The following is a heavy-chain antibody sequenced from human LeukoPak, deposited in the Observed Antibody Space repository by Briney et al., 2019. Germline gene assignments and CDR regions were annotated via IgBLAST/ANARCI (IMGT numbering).Heavy chain of an antibody. CDR1: GGSFSGYY. V-gene: IGHV4-34*09. CDR2: INHSGST. J-gene: IGHJ4*02. CDR3: ARGIVVVPAAMSYFDY. D-gene: IGHD2-2*01. Sequence: PSETLSLTCAVYGGSFSGYYWSWIRQPPGKGLEWIGEINHSGSTYYNPSLKSRVTISVDTSKNQFSLKLSSVTAADTAVYYCARGIVVVPAAMSYFDYWGQGTLVTVSS.